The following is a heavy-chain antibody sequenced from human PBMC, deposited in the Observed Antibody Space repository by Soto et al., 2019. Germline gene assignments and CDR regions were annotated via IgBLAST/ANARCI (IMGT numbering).Heavy chain of an antibody. D-gene: IGHD3-10*01. V-gene: IGHV4-59*08. CDR1: GDSVTNYY. J-gene: IGHJ4*02. Sequence: PSETLSLTCTASGDSVTNYYWTWIRQPPGKGLEWIAYIYYSGSANYNPSLKSRVTISIDTSKNQFSLNLSSVTAADTAVYYCARLTITMVRGVTLYYFDYWGQGTLVTVSS. CDR3: ARLTITMVRGVTLYYFDY. CDR2: IYYSGSA.